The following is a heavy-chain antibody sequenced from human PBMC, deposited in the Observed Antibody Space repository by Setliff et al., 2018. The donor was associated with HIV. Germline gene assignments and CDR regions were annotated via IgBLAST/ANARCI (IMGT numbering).Heavy chain of an antibody. CDR2: INYSGTT. D-gene: IGHD2-15*01. CDR1: GGSFSGNY. CDR3: AATYCRGGGRDCPQMYDY. V-gene: IGHV4-34*01. Sequence: SETLSLTCAIYGGSFSGNYWSWIRQPPGKGLEWIGEINYSGTTNHNPFLKSRVTISVDTSKKQFSPKLNSVTAADSAIYYCAATYCRGGGRDCPQMYDYWGQGSLVTVS. J-gene: IGHJ4*02.